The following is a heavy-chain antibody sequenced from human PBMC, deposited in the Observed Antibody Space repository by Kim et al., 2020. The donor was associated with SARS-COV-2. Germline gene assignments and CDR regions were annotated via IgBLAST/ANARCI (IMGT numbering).Heavy chain of an antibody. Sequence: SETLSLTCTVSGGSISSYYWSWIRQPPGKGLEWIGYIYYSGSTNYNPSLKSRVTISVDTSKNQFSLKLSSVTAADTAVYYCARDRSSGPRKTKYGMDVWGQGTTVTVSS. J-gene: IGHJ6*02. CDR2: IYYSGST. V-gene: IGHV4-59*01. CDR1: GGSISSYY. CDR3: ARDRSSGPRKTKYGMDV. D-gene: IGHD6-19*01.